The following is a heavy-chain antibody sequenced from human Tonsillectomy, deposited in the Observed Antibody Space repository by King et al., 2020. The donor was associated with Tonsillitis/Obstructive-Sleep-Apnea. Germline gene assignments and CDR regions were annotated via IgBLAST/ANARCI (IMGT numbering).Heavy chain of an antibody. J-gene: IGHJ2*01. D-gene: IGHD1-1*01. CDR1: GFTFSSYG. Sequence: VQLVESGGGVVQPGRSLRLSCAASGFTFSSYGMHWVRQAPGKGLEWVAVISYDGSNKNYADSVKGRFTISRDNSKNTLYLQMNSLRAEDTAVYYCAKGRTGVYWYFDLWGRGTLVTVPS. CDR3: AKGRTGVYWYFDL. V-gene: IGHV3-30*18. CDR2: ISYDGSNK.